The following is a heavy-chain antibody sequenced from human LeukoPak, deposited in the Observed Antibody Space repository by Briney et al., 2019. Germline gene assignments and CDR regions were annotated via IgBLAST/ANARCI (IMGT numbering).Heavy chain of an antibody. Sequence: GGSVRLSCAASGFTFRSYSMNWVRQAPGKGLEWVSSISSSSSYIYYADSVKGRFTISRDNAKNSLYLQMNSLRAEDTAVYYRARELAPIYYDSSGLDYWGQGTLVTVSS. J-gene: IGHJ4*02. D-gene: IGHD3-22*01. CDR2: ISSSSSYI. CDR3: ARELAPIYYDSSGLDY. CDR1: GFTFRSYS. V-gene: IGHV3-21*01.